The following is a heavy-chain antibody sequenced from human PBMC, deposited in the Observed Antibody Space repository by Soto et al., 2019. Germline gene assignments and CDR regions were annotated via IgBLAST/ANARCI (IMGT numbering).Heavy chain of an antibody. V-gene: IGHV3-11*01. CDR3: ARDPPGIAVAGTFFDS. CDR2: ITSSGNPI. J-gene: IGHJ4*02. D-gene: IGHD6-19*01. Sequence: QVPLVESGGGLVKPGGSLRVSCAASGFTFSEHYMNWIRQAPGKGLEWVAYITSSGNPIHYEDSVRGRFTISRDNAKNSLYLQMNSLRAEDTAVYYCARDPPGIAVAGTFFDSWGQGTLVTVSS. CDR1: GFTFSEHY.